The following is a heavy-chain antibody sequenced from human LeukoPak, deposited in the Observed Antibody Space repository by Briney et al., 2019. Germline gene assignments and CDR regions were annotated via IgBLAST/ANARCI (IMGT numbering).Heavy chain of an antibody. V-gene: IGHV1-18*01. CDR3: ARGTVGGKDYFYMDV. CDR1: GYTFTSYG. D-gene: IGHD4-11*01. Sequence: ASVKVSCKTSGYTFTSYGINWVRQAPGQGPEWMGWISGINGNTNLAQKMQGRVTLTTDSSTRTGYMELRSLRSDDTAVYYCARGTVGGKDYFYMDVWGKGTTVTVSS. CDR2: ISGINGNT. J-gene: IGHJ6*03.